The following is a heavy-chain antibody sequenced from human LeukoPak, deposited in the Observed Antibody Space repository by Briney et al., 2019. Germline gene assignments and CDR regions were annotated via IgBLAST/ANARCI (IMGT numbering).Heavy chain of an antibody. D-gene: IGHD2-21*01. V-gene: IGHV4-30-2*01. Sequence: SETLSLTCTVSGGSISSGGYYWSWIRQPPGKGLEWIGYIYHSGSTYYNPSLKSRVTISVDRSKNQFSLKLSSVTAADTAVYYCARETIQGDLFDPWGQGTLVTVSS. CDR1: GGSISSGGYY. CDR2: IYHSGST. CDR3: ARETIQGDLFDP. J-gene: IGHJ5*02.